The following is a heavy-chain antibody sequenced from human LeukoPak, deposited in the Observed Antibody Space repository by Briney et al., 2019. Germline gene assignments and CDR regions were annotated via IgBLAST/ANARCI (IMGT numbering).Heavy chain of an antibody. CDR3: AREDVVLVDAVRYYYYGMDV. V-gene: IGHV1-46*01. D-gene: IGHD2-8*01. CDR1: GYNFISYY. J-gene: IGHJ6*02. CDR2: TNPSGGST. Sequence: ASVKVSCKASGYNFISYYMHWVRQAPGQGLEWMGITNPSGGSTSYAQKFQDRVTMTRDTSTSTVCMELSSLKSEDTAVYYCAREDVVLVDAVRYYYYGMDVWGQGTTVTVS.